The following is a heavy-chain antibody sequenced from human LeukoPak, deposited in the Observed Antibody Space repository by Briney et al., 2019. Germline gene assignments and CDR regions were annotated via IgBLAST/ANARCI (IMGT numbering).Heavy chain of an antibody. V-gene: IGHV3-30*14. Sequence: QPGGSLRLSCSASGFTFSSYAMHWVRQAPGKGLERVAVISYDGSNKYYADSVKGRFTISRDNSKNTLYLQMNSRRAEDTAVYYCARDLPIVGAKRSAFDIWGQGTMVTVSS. J-gene: IGHJ3*02. CDR1: GFTFSSYA. CDR3: ARDLPIVGAKRSAFDI. D-gene: IGHD1-26*01. CDR2: ISYDGSNK.